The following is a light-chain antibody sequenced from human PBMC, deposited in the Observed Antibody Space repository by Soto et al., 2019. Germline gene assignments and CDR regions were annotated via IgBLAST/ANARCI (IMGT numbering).Light chain of an antibody. J-gene: IGKJ5*01. CDR1: QNINNS. CDR3: QQYENPPT. V-gene: IGKV1-33*01. Sequence: DTQMTQSPSSVSASVGDSVTLICQASQNINNSLNWYQQKPGTPPQLLIYAASNLEAGPPSRFRGSGSGTDFTFTISRLQPDDIATYYCQQYENPPTFGQGTRVEIK. CDR2: AAS.